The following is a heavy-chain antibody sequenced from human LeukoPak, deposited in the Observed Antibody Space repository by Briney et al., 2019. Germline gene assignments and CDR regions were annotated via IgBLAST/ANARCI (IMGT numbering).Heavy chain of an antibody. V-gene: IGHV1-8*01. CDR3: ARALSWTTDSYYYMDV. D-gene: IGHD3/OR15-3a*01. J-gene: IGHJ6*03. CDR2: MNPNSGNI. CDR1: GYTFTSYD. Sequence: GASVKVSCKASGYTFTSYDINWVRQATGQGLEWMGWMNPNSGNIGYAQKFQGRVTMTKNTSITTAYMELSSLRSEDTAVYYCARALSWTTDSYYYMDVWGKGTTVTASS.